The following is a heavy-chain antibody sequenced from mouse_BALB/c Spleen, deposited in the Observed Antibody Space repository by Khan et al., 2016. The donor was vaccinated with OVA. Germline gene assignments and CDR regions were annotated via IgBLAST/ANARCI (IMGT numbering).Heavy chain of an antibody. Sequence: QVQLKQSGPGLVAPSQSLSITCTISGFSLTNYGVHWVRQPPGKGLEWLVLMWSDGSTTYNSALKSRLTISKDNSKSQVFLKMNSLQTDDTAMYFCARQPYYVYNVMDYWGHGTSVTVSS. CDR1: GFSLTNYG. CDR2: MWSDGST. V-gene: IGHV2-6-1*01. CDR3: ARQPYYVYNVMDY. D-gene: IGHD2-10*01. J-gene: IGHJ4*01.